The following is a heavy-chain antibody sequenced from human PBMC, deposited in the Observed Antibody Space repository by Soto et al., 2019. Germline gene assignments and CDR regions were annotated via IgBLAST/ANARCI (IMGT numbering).Heavy chain of an antibody. Sequence: QVQLVQSGAEVKKPGSSVKVSCKASGATFGSYAISWVRQAPGQGLEWMGGIIPIFETTNYAQKLQGRVTITADESTSTAYMELSSLRSEDTAVYYWARDGHVGQKYYFDYWGQGTLVTVSS. V-gene: IGHV1-69*01. D-gene: IGHD3-10*02. CDR3: ARDGHVGQKYYFDY. CDR1: GATFGSYA. CDR2: IIPIFETT. J-gene: IGHJ4*02.